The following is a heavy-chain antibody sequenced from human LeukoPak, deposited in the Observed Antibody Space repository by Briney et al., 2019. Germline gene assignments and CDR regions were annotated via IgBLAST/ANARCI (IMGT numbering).Heavy chain of an antibody. D-gene: IGHD2-2*01. V-gene: IGHV4-30-2*01. CDR2: IYHSGST. CDR3: ARDNKDIVVVPAATDYYYYMDV. Sequence: SETLSLTCAVSGGSISSGGYSWSWIRQPPGKGLEWIGYIYHSGSTYYNPSLKSRVTISVDRSKNQFSLKLSSVTAADTAVYYCARDNKDIVVVPAATDYYYYMDVWGKGTTVTVSS. CDR1: GGSISSGGYS. J-gene: IGHJ6*03.